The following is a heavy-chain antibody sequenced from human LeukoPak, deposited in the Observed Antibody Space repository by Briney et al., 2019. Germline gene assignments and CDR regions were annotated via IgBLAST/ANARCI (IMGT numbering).Heavy chain of an antibody. CDR2: IYHSGST. CDR1: GYSISSGYY. CDR3: ARDTAMGDPIVINWFDP. V-gene: IGHV4-38-2*02. D-gene: IGHD5-18*01. J-gene: IGHJ5*02. Sequence: SETLSLTCTVSGYSISSGYYWGWIRQPPGKGLEWIGSIYHSGSTYYNPSLKSRVTISVDTSKNQFSLKLSSVTAADTAVYYCARDTAMGDPIVINWFDPWGQGTLVTVSS.